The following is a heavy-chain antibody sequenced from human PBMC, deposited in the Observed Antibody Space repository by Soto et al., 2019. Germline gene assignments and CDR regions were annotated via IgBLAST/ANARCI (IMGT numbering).Heavy chain of an antibody. CDR2: ISGSGGST. J-gene: IGHJ6*02. CDR1: GFTFSSYA. CDR3: AKAGVVVPAAINYYYGMDV. V-gene: IGHV3-23*01. Sequence: PGGSLRLSCAASGFTFSSYAMSWVRQAPGKGLEWVSAISGSGGSTYYADSVKGRFTISRDNSKNTLYLQMNSLRAEDTAVYYCAKAGVVVPAAINYYYGMDVWGQGTAVTVSS. D-gene: IGHD2-2*01.